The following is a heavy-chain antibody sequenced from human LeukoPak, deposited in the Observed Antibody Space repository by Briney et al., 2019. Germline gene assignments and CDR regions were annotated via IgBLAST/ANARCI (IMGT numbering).Heavy chain of an antibody. CDR1: GYTFTSYD. J-gene: IGHJ6*03. Sequence: ASVKVSCKASGYTFTSYDINWVRQATGQGLEWMGWMNPNSGNTGYAQKFQGRVTMTRNTSISTAYMELSSLRSEDPAVYYCARVEGAPDYYYYMDVWGKGTTVTISS. CDR2: MNPNSGNT. CDR3: ARVEGAPDYYYYMDV. D-gene: IGHD3-16*01. V-gene: IGHV1-8*01.